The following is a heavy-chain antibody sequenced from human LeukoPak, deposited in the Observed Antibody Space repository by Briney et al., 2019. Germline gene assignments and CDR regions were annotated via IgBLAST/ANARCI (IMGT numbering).Heavy chain of an antibody. CDR1: GGTFSSYA. Sequence: ASVKVSCKASGGTFSSYAISWVRQAPRQGLEWMGGIIPIFGTANYAQKFQGRVTITTDESTSTAYMELSSLRSEDTAVYYCARVGGIAAAPMDVWGKGTTVTVSS. J-gene: IGHJ6*03. D-gene: IGHD6-13*01. CDR2: IIPIFGTA. V-gene: IGHV1-69*05. CDR3: ARVGGIAAAPMDV.